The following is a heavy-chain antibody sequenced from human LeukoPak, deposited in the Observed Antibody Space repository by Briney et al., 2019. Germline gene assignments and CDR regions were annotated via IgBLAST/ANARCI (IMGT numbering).Heavy chain of an antibody. CDR1: GGTFSSYA. V-gene: IGHV1-69*13. CDR3: ARGNKYYYDSSGYYH. J-gene: IGHJ5*02. CDR2: IIPIFGTA. Sequence: SVKVSCKASGGTFSSYAISWVRQAPGQGLEWMGEIIPIFGTANYAQKFQGRVTITADESTSTAYMELSSLRSEDTAVYYCARGNKYYYDSSGYYHWGQGTLVTVSS. D-gene: IGHD3-22*01.